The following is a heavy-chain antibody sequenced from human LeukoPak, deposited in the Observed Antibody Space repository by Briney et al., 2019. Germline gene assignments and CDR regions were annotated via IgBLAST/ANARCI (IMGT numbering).Heavy chain of an antibody. V-gene: IGHV1-69*13. CDR3: ARESLAGTWPSDY. J-gene: IGHJ4*02. CDR2: IVPIFGKS. CDR1: GGTFTTIA. Sequence: ASVKVSCKASGGTFTTIAISWMRQAPGQGLQWMGAIVPIFGKSHYAQKLQGRLTITADESTNTAFMELARLTADGTAVYYCARESLAGTWPSDYWGQGTLVTVSS. D-gene: IGHD6-19*01.